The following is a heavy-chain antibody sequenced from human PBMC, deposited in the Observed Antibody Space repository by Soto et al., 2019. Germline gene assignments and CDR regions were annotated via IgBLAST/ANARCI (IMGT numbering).Heavy chain of an antibody. Sequence: GGSLRLSCAASGFTFSSYAMSWVRQAPGKGLEWVSAISGSGGSTYYADSVKGRFTISRDNSKNTLYLQMNSLRAEDTAVYYCAKDGEGYCSGGSCYVGEYFQHWGQGTLVTVSS. CDR3: AKDGEGYCSGGSCYVGEYFQH. J-gene: IGHJ1*01. CDR2: ISGSGGST. D-gene: IGHD2-15*01. V-gene: IGHV3-23*01. CDR1: GFTFSSYA.